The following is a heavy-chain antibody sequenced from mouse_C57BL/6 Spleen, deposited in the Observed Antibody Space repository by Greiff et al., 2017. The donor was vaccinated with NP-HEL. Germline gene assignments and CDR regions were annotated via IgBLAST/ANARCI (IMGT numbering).Heavy chain of an antibody. V-gene: IGHV2-2*01. J-gene: IGHJ4*01. D-gene: IGHD2-5*01. Sequence: QVQLQQSGPGLVQPSQSLSITCTVSGFSLTSYGVHWVRQSPGKGLEWLGVIWSGGSTDYNAAFISRLSISKDNSKSQVFFKMNSLHADDTAIYYCASEGSNYGAMDYWGQGTSVTVSS. CDR3: ASEGSNYGAMDY. CDR1: GFSLTSYG. CDR2: IWSGGST.